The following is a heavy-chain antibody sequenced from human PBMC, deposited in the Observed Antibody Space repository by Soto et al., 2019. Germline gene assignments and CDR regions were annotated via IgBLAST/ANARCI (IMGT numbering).Heavy chain of an antibody. CDR3: ARDGSSGWLDY. CDR1: GFTFPTYT. J-gene: IGHJ4*02. CDR2: IIHDGSDK. D-gene: IGHD6-19*01. V-gene: IGHV3-30-3*01. Sequence: QVQLLESGGGVVQPGRSLRLSCAASGFTFPTYTLHWARRAPGKGLEWVALIIHDGSDKYYADSVKGRFTISRDNSKNTLFLQMNSLRPEDTAVYFCARDGSSGWLDYWGQGSLVSVSS.